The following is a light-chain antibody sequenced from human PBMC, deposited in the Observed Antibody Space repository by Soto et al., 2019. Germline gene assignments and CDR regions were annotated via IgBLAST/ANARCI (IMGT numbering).Light chain of an antibody. Sequence: DIQMTQSPSSLSASVGDRVTITCQASQDISSYLNWYQQKPGKAPKLLIYDASNLETGDPSRFSGSGSGTDFTFTISSLQPEDIATYYCQQYDNLPRLTFGGGTKVEIK. J-gene: IGKJ4*01. CDR2: DAS. CDR1: QDISSY. V-gene: IGKV1-33*01. CDR3: QQYDNLPRLT.